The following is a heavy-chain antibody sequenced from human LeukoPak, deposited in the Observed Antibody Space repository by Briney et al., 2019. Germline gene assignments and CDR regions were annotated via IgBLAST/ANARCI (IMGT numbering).Heavy chain of an antibody. CDR1: GFTFSSYA. D-gene: IGHD5-18*01. J-gene: IGHJ4*02. V-gene: IGHV3-23*01. Sequence: GGSLRLSCAASGFTFSSYAMSWVRQAPGKGLEWVSAISGSGGSTYYADSVKGRFTIPRDNSKNTLYLQMNSLRAEDTAVYYCAKKPWIQLWSPFDYWGQGTLVTVSS. CDR2: ISGSGGST. CDR3: AKKPWIQLWSPFDY.